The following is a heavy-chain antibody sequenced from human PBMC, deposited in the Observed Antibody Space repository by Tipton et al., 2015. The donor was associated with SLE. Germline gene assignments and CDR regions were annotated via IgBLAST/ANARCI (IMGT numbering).Heavy chain of an antibody. J-gene: IGHJ4*02. CDR3: AIAVAGTLFFDY. CDR2: ISAYNGYT. D-gene: IGHD6-19*01. Sequence: QSGAEVKKPGASVKVSCKASGYTFTRYGISWVRQAPGQGLECMGWISAYNGYTNYAQKLQGRVTMTTDTSTSTAYMELRSLRSDDTAVYYCAIAVAGTLFFDYWGQGTLVTVSS. CDR1: GYTFTRYG. V-gene: IGHV1-18*01.